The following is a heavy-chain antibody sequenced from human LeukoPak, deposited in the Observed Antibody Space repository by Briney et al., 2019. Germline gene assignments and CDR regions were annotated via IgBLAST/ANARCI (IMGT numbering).Heavy chain of an antibody. CDR3: ARAGYSMDTEYFQH. J-gene: IGHJ1*01. D-gene: IGHD5-18*01. V-gene: IGHV3-48*03. CDR1: GFTFSSYE. CDR2: ISNSGTAI. Sequence: GGSLRPSCAASGFTFSSYEMNWVRQAPGKGLEWVSYISNSGTAIYYADSVKGRFTISRDNAKSSLYLQMNSLRAEDTAVYYCARAGYSMDTEYFQHWGQGTLVTVSS.